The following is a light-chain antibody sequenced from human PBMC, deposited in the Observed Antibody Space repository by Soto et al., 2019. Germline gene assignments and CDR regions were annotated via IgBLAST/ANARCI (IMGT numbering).Light chain of an antibody. Sequence: EIVLTQSPGTLSLSPGERATLSCRASQGVSSNYLAWYQRKSGKAPRLLLYGTSSRATGIPERLSGSGSGTDFTLSISRLEPEDFAVYYCQHYGSSRTFGQGTKVDIK. J-gene: IGKJ1*01. CDR2: GTS. V-gene: IGKV3-20*01. CDR3: QHYGSSRT. CDR1: QGVSSNY.